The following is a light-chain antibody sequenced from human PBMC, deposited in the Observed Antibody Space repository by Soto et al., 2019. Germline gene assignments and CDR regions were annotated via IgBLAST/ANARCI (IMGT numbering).Light chain of an antibody. CDR1: QSVSSS. J-gene: IGKJ2*01. CDR2: GAS. Sequence: EIVMTQSPATLSVSPGERATLSCRASQSVSSSLAWYQQKPGQAPRLLFYGASTRATGVPARFSGSGSGTEFTLTISSLQSEDLAVYYCQQCLNVPLTFGQGTNLEIK. CDR3: QQCLNVPLT. V-gene: IGKV3-15*01.